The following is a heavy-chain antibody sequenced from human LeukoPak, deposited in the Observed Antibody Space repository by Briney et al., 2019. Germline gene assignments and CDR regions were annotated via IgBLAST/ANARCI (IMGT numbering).Heavy chain of an antibody. J-gene: IGHJ4*02. CDR3: ARDIGDNFDY. CDR1: GFTFRYYW. D-gene: IGHD2-21*02. Sequence: PGGSLRLSCAASGFTFRYYWMAWVRQAPGKGLEWVANIKQDASEKYYVDSVRGRFTITRDNAKNSVYLQMNSLRAEDTALYYCARDIGDNFDYGGRGTLVTVSS. V-gene: IGHV3-7*01. CDR2: IKQDASEK.